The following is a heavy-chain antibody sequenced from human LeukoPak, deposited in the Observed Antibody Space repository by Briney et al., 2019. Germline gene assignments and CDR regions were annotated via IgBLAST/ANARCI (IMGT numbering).Heavy chain of an antibody. CDR1: GYSFTSYW. J-gene: IGHJ4*02. V-gene: IGHV5-51*01. CDR2: IYPGDSDT. CDR3: ARHVLINYGSGSYLFDY. D-gene: IGHD3-10*01. Sequence: GESLKISCKGSGYSFTSYWIGWVRQMPGKGLEWMGIIYPGDSDTRYSPSFQGQVTISADKSISTAYLQWSSLKASDTPMYYCARHVLINYGSGSYLFDYWGQGTLVTVSS.